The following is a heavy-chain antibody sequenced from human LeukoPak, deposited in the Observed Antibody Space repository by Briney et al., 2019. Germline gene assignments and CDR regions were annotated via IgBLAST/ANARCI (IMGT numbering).Heavy chain of an antibody. CDR3: AKDRQYGMDV. J-gene: IGHJ6*02. V-gene: IGHV3-30*18. CDR2: ISYDGSNK. CDR1: GFTFSSYG. Sequence: GGSLRLSCAASGFTFSSYGMHWVRQAPGKGLEWVAVISYDGSNKYYAGSVKGRFTISRDNSKNTLYLQMNSLRAEDTAVYYCAKDRQYGMDVWGQGTTVTVSS.